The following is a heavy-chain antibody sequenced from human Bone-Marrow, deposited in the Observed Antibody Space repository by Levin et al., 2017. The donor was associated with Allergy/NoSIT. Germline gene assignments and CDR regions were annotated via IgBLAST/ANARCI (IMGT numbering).Heavy chain of an antibody. D-gene: IGHD1-26*01. V-gene: IGHV3-33*03. J-gene: IGHJ4*02. CDR3: LTDVGGPLGY. CDR1: GFSFKNSG. CDR2: IWFDGNKK. Sequence: GESLKISCAASGFSFKNSGMLWVRQAPGKGLEWVAVIWFDGNKKYYADSVQGRFTISRDNTNNTLFLQMNSLRAEDTAVYFCLTDVGGPLGYWGLGTLVTVSS.